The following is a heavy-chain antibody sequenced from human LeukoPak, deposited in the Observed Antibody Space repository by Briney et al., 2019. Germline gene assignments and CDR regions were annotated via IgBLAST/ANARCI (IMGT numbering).Heavy chain of an antibody. CDR3: ARDQIPGIAVAGTGGVWFDP. CDR1: GGSISSYY. J-gene: IGHJ5*02. CDR2: IYTSGST. V-gene: IGHV4-4*07. Sequence: SETLSLTCTVSGGSISSYYWSWIRQPAGKGLEWIGRIYTSGSTNYNPSLKSRVTMSVDTSKNQFSLKLSSVTAADTAVYYCARDQIPGIAVAGTGGVWFDPWGQGTLVTVSS. D-gene: IGHD6-19*01.